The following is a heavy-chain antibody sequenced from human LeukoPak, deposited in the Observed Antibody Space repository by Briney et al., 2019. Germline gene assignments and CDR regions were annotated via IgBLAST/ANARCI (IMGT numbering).Heavy chain of an antibody. CDR2: VYTSGSN. D-gene: IGHD2-8*01. CDR1: VASISIDS. J-gene: IGHJ4*02. Sequence: SETLSLTSTLSVASISIDSWSSIRHPPRKRLGWIWRVYTSGSNNYNPSLKSRVTMSVDTSKDQFSLKLSSVTAADTAVYYCAREREDIKLMLYAYYFDYWGKGTLVTVSS. V-gene: IGHV4-4*07. CDR3: AREREDIKLMLYAYYFDY.